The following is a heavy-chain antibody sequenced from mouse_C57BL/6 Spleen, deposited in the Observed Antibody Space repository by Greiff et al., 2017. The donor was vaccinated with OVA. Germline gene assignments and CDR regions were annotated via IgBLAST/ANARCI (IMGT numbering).Heavy chain of an antibody. D-gene: IGHD2-3*01. CDR3: ARHEDGYYDWYFDV. CDR2: ISNGGGSN. Sequence: EVKVEESGGGLVQPGGSLKLSCAASGFTFSDYYMYWVRQTPEKRLEWVAYISNGGGSNYYPDTVKGRFTISRDNAKNTLYLQMSRLKSEDTAMYYCARHEDGYYDWYFDVWGTGTTVTVSS. V-gene: IGHV5-12*01. CDR1: GFTFSDYY. J-gene: IGHJ1*03.